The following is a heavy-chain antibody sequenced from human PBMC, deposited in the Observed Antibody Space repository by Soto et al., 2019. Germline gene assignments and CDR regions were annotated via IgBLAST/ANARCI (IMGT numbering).Heavy chain of an antibody. CDR3: ARPLAGYYYYGMDV. J-gene: IGHJ6*02. CDR1: RYSFTSYW. Sequence: GESLKISCKGSRYSFTSYWISRLRQMPGKGLEWMGRIDPSDSYTNYSPSFQGHVTISADKSISTAYLQWSSLKASDTAMYYCARPLAGYYYYGMDVWGQGSTVTVSS. V-gene: IGHV5-10-1*01. CDR2: IDPSDSYT.